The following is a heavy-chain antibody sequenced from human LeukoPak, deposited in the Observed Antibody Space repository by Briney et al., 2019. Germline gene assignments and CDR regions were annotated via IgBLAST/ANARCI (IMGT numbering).Heavy chain of an antibody. CDR1: GFTFSDYW. J-gene: IGHJ4*02. CDR2: IKQDGSEK. CDR3: ARDRIYYDISTGYVPLDY. Sequence: GGSLRLSCAASGFTFSDYWMTWVRQAPGKGLEWVANIKQDGSEKFYVDSVKGRFTISRDNTKTSLYLQMSSLRAEDTAVYFRARDRIYYDISTGYVPLDYWGLGTLVTVSS. V-gene: IGHV3-7*01. D-gene: IGHD3-9*01.